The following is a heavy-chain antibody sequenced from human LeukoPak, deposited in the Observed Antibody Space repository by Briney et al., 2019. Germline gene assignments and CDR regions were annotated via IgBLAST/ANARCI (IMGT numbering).Heavy chain of an antibody. CDR3: ARIPYYMDV. V-gene: IGHV4-39*01. J-gene: IGHJ6*03. CDR1: GGSISSSSYY. Sequence: SETLSLTCTVSGGSISSSSYYWGWLRQPPGKGLEWIGSVYYSGSTYYNPSLKRRVTISVDTSKNQFSLKLSSVTAADTAVYYCARIPYYMDVWGKGTTVTVSS. CDR2: VYYSGST.